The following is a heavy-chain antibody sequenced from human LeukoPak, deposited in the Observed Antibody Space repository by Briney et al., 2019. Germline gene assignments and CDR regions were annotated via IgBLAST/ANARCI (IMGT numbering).Heavy chain of an antibody. Sequence: GGSLRLSCAASGFTFSSYWMSWVRQAPGKGLEWVANIKQDGSEKYYVDSVKGRFTISRDNAKNSLYLQMNSLRAEDTAAYYCARVRYHDAFDIWGQGTMVTVSS. CDR2: IKQDGSEK. CDR3: ARVRYHDAFDI. CDR1: GFTFSSYW. J-gene: IGHJ3*02. D-gene: IGHD1-26*01. V-gene: IGHV3-7*01.